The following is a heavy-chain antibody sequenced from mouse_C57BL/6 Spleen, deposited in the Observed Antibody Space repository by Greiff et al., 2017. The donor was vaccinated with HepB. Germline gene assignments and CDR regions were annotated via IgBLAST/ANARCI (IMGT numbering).Heavy chain of an antibody. D-gene: IGHD4-1*01. CDR2: ISYDGSN. V-gene: IGHV3-6*01. CDR1: GYSITSGYY. CDR3: ARGDWDSFAY. Sequence: DVQLQESGPGLVKPSQSLSLTCSVTGYSITSGYYWNWIRQFPGNKLEWMGYISYDGSNNYNPSLKNRISITRDTSKNQFFLKLNSVTTEDTATYYCARGDWDSFAYWGQGTLVTVSA. J-gene: IGHJ3*01.